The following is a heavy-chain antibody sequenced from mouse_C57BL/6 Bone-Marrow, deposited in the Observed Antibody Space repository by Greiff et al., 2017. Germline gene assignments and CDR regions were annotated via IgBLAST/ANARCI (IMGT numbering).Heavy chain of an antibody. J-gene: IGHJ4*01. Sequence: VESEGGLVQPGSSMKLSCTASGFTFSNYYMAWVRQVPEKGLEWVASINYDGSNTYYLHSLKSRFIFSRDNATNSLYLQMSSLKSEDTATYYCAREGWYHYYAMEYWGQGTSVTVSA. V-gene: IGHV5-16*01. CDR2: INYDGSNT. CDR3: AREGWYHYYAMEY. D-gene: IGHD1-1*02. CDR1: GFTFSNYY.